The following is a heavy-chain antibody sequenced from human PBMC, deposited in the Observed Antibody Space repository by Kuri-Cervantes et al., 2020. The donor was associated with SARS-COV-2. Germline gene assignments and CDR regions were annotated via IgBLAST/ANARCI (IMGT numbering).Heavy chain of an antibody. V-gene: IGHV3-7*01. CDR1: GFTFSSYW. CDR2: IKQDGSEK. J-gene: IGHJ5*02. Sequence: GGSLRLSCAASGFTFSSYWMSWVRQAPGKGLEWVANIKQDGSEKYYVDSVKGRFTISRDNAKNSLYLQMNSLRAEDTAVYYCARDRELGTRGTNWFDPWGQRTLVTVSS. D-gene: IGHD7-27*01. CDR3: ARDRELGTRGTNWFDP.